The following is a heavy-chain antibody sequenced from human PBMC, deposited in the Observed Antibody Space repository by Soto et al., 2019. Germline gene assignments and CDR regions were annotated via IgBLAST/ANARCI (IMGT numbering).Heavy chain of an antibody. CDR3: VGYYGMDV. V-gene: IGHV3-23*01. CDR1: GFTFSSYA. CDR2: ISGSGGST. J-gene: IGHJ6*02. Sequence: GGSLRLSCPASGFTFSSYAMSWVRQDPRKGLEWVSAISGSGGSTYYADSVKGRFTISRDNSKNTLDLQMNSLRAEDTALYYCVGYYGMDVWGQGTTVTVSS.